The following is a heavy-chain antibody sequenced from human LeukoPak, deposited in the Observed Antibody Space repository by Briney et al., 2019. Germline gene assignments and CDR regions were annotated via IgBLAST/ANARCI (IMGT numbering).Heavy chain of an antibody. V-gene: IGHV4-34*01. CDR2: INHSGST. D-gene: IGHD2/OR15-2a*01. CDR1: GGSFSGYY. CDR3: ATNRGKRYYYYGMDV. J-gene: IGHJ6*04. Sequence: SETLSLTCAVYGGSFSGYYWSWIRQPPGKGLEWIGEINHSGSTNYNPSLKSRVTISVDTSKNQFSLKLSSVTVADTAVYYCATNRGKRYYYYGMDVWGKGTTVTVSS.